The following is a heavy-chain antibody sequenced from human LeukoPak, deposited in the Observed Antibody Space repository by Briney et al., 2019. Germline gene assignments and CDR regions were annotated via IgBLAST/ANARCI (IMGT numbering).Heavy chain of an antibody. CDR2: IYYSGST. D-gene: IGHD6-13*01. V-gene: IGHV4-39*01. Sequence: PSETLSLTCTVSGGSISSSSYYWGWIRQPPGKGLEWIGSIYYSGSTYYNPSLKSRVTISVDTSKNQFSLKLSSVTAADTAVYYCARHKKGAAGTPYYWGQGTLVTVSS. CDR3: ARHKKGAAGTPYY. CDR1: GGSISSSSYY. J-gene: IGHJ4*02.